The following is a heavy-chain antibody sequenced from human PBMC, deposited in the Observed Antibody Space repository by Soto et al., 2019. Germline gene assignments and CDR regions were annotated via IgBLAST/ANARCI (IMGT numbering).Heavy chain of an antibody. Sequence: PGGSLRLSCAASGFTFSSYGMHWVRQAPGKGLEWVAVIWYDGSNKYYADSVKGRFTISRDNSKNTLYLQMNSLRAEDTAVYYCARDFFPPDYYYYYGMDVWGQGTTVTVSS. V-gene: IGHV3-33*01. CDR3: ARDFFPPDYYYYYGMDV. CDR1: GFTFSSYG. J-gene: IGHJ6*02. CDR2: IWYDGSNK. D-gene: IGHD3-3*01.